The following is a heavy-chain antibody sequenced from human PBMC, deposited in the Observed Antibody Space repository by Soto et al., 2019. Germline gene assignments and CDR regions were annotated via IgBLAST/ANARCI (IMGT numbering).Heavy chain of an antibody. Sequence: GGSLSLSCAASGFTFSSYAMSWVRQAPGKGLEWVSAISGSGGSTYYADSVKGRFTISRDNSKNTLYLQMNSLRAEDTAVYYCAKICSGGSCYSSYYYYGMDVWGQGTTVTVSS. V-gene: IGHV3-23*01. J-gene: IGHJ6*02. CDR2: ISGSGGST. CDR1: GFTFSSYA. CDR3: AKICSGGSCYSSYYYYGMDV. D-gene: IGHD2-15*01.